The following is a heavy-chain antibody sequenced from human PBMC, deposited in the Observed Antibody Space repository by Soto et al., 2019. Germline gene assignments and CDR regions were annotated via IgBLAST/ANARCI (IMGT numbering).Heavy chain of an antibody. CDR1: GATVSSGGYY. V-gene: IGHV4-31*02. CDR2: IYYSGTT. D-gene: IGHD3-22*01. J-gene: IGHJ4*02. CDR3: ARDRFYESGGSFFEY. Sequence: PSETLSLTCTVSGATVSSGGYYWSWIRQHPGKGLEWIGFIYYSGTTSYNPSLQSRVTISVDTSKNQFSLKLTSMTAADTAVYYCARDRFYESGGSFFEYWGQGAMVTVSS.